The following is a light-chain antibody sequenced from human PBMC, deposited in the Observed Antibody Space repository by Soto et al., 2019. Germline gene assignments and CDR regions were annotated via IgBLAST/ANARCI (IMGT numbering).Light chain of an antibody. Sequence: DIQLTQSPSTLSASVGDRVTITCRASQTISSWLAWYQQKPGKAPNLLIYETSNLESGVPSSFSGSGSGTKYTITISSLHPDDVATYYCQYYNDYCWTFGQGTKVEIK. CDR2: ETS. J-gene: IGKJ1*01. CDR3: QYYNDYCWT. V-gene: IGKV1-5*03. CDR1: QTISSW.